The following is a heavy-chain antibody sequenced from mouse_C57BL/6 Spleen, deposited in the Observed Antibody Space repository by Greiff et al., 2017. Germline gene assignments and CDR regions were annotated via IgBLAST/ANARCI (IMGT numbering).Heavy chain of an antibody. D-gene: IGHD2-5*01. CDR3: ARLRDYSNYGGVFDY. V-gene: IGHV1-69*01. J-gene: IGHJ2*01. Sequence: QVQLQQPGAELVMPGASVKLSCKASGYTFTSYWMHWVKQRPGQGLEWIGEIDPSDSYTNYNQKFKGKSTLTVDKSSSTAYMQLSSLTSEDSAVYYCARLRDYSNYGGVFDYWGQGTTLTVSS. CDR2: IDPSDSYT. CDR1: GYTFTSYW.